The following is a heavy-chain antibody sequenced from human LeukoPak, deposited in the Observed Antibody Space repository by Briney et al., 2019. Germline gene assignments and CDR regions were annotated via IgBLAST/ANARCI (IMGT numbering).Heavy chain of an antibody. CDR2: IITYNGNT. CDR3: ARYTGSYNHDALDI. V-gene: IGHV1-18*01. Sequence: GASVKVSCKASGYTFSSYGINWVRQAPGQGLEWMGSIITYNGNTNYAQKLQDRVTMTTDTSTSTAYMELRNLKSDDTAVYYCARYTGSYNHDALDIWGQGTMVTVSS. CDR1: GYTFSSYG. D-gene: IGHD1-26*01. J-gene: IGHJ3*02.